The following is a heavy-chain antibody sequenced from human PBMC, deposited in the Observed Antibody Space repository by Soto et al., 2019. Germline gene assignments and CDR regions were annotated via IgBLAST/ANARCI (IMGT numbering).Heavy chain of an antibody. CDR1: GFTFSTYA. V-gene: IGHV3-23*01. CDR2: ITGSGSST. D-gene: IGHD4-17*01. Sequence: EVQLFDSGGGLVQPGGSLRLSSAASGFTFSTYAMSWVRQAPGKGLEWVSTITGSGSSTYYADSVKGRFTISRDNSKNTLSLQMNSLRAEDTAVYYCAKDLYGDYGGVDYWGQGTLVTVSS. CDR3: AKDLYGDYGGVDY. J-gene: IGHJ4*02.